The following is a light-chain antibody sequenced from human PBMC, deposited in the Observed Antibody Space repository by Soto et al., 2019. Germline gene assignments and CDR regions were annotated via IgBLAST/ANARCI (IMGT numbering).Light chain of an antibody. J-gene: IGLJ3*02. CDR1: SSDIGAYDY. CDR3: CSYAGRSPVV. Sequence: QSALTQPASLSGSPGQSITISCTGTSSDIGAYDYVSWFQQHPGKAPKLMISEVNNRPSGVSNRFSGSKSGNTAYLTISGLQVEDEAEYYCCSYAGRSPVVFGGGTKLTVL. V-gene: IGLV2-14*01. CDR2: EVN.